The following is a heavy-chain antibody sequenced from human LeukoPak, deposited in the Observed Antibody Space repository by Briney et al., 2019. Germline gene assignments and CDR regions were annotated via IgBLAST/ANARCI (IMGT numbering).Heavy chain of an antibody. CDR2: IYNSGST. J-gene: IGHJ4*02. CDR3: ARDVGATPGYFDY. CDR1: GGSISSYY. D-gene: IGHD1-26*01. Sequence: SETLSLTCTVSGGSISSYYWSWIRQPPGKGLEWIGYIYNSGSTNYNPSLKSRVTISVDTSMNQFSLKLSSVTVADTAVYYCARDVGATPGYFDYWGQGTLVTVSS. V-gene: IGHV4-59*01.